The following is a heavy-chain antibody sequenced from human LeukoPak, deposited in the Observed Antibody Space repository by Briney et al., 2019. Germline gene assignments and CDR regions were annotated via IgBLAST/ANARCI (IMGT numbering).Heavy chain of an antibody. Sequence: ASVKVSCKASGYTFTGNYMHWVRQAPGQGLEWMGWISAYNGNTNYAQKLQGRVTMTTDTSTSTAYMELRSLRSDDTAVYYCARDSSSRSSTFDYWGQGTLVTVSS. CDR3: ARDSSSRSSTFDY. D-gene: IGHD6-13*01. J-gene: IGHJ4*02. V-gene: IGHV1-18*04. CDR2: ISAYNGNT. CDR1: GYTFTGNY.